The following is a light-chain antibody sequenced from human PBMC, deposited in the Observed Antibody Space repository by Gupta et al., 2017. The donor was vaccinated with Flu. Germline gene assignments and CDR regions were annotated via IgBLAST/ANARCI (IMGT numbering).Light chain of an antibody. V-gene: IGLV2-14*01. CDR1: NSDVGGYDY. CDR3: GSYTRITRGVV. J-gene: IGLJ2*01. CDR2: DVS. Sequence: QSALTQPASVSGSPGQSITISCTGSNSDVGGYDYVSWYQQHPGKAPKLIIYDVSNWPSGVSNRFSGSKSGNTASLTISGLQTEDEADYYCGSYTRITRGVVFGGGTKLTVL.